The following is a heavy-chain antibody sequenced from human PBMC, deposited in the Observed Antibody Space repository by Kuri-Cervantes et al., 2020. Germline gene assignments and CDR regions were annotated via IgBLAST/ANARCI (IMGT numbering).Heavy chain of an antibody. J-gene: IGHJ4*02. CDR1: GFTFSSYD. D-gene: IGHD6-19*01. CDR2: IGTAGDT. Sequence: GESLKISCAASGFTFSSYDVHWVRQATGKGLEWVSAIGTAGDTYYPGSVKGRFTISRENAKNSLYLQMNSLRAEDTAVYYCARDPGYSSGWYFVQIDYWGQGTLVTVSS. CDR3: ARDPGYSSGWYFVQIDY. V-gene: IGHV3-13*01.